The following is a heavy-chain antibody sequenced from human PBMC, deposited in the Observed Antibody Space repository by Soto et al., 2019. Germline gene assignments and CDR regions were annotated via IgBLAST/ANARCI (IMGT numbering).Heavy chain of an antibody. CDR2: IYYSGST. D-gene: IGHD2-15*01. CDR3: ARDSTVARLQKYYYYYYGMDV. Sequence: SETLSLTCTASGGSISSGGYYWSWIRQHPGKGLEWIGYIYYSGSTYYNPSLKSRVTISVDTSKNQFSLKLSSVTAADTAVYYCARDSTVARLQKYYYYYYGMDVWGQGTTVTVSS. CDR1: GGSISSGGYY. V-gene: IGHV4-31*03. J-gene: IGHJ6*02.